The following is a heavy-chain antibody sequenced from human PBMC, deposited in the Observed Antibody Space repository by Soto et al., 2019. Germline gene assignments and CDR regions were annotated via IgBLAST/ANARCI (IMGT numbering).Heavy chain of an antibody. CDR1: GFSFGDYA. D-gene: IGHD3-9*01. V-gene: IGHV3-9*01. CDR2: ISWPSESI. J-gene: IGHJ6*02. CDR3: AKDLHFEVDDNNMDV. Sequence: EVQLVESGGALVQPAKSLRLSFAASGFSFGDYAMHWVRQGPGKGLAWVASISWPSESITYADTVKGRFTISRDNAKNSLYLHMDSLKPEDTALYYCAKDLHFEVDDNNMDVWGQGTTVTVSS.